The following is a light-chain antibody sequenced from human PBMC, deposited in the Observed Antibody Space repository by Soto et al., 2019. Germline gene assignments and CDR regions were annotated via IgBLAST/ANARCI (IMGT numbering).Light chain of an antibody. J-gene: IGKJ1*01. Sequence: DIQMTQSPSSLSASVGDRVTITCRASQGISNYLAWYQQKPGRVPQLLIYGASTLHSGVPSRFSGSGSGTDFTLTISSLQPEDVATYFCQQYYGASWAFGQGTKVDIK. CDR1: QGISNY. CDR3: QQYYGASWA. V-gene: IGKV1-27*01. CDR2: GAS.